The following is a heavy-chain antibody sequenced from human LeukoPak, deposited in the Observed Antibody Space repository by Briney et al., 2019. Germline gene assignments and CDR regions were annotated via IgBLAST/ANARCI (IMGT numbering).Heavy chain of an antibody. J-gene: IGHJ4*02. V-gene: IGHV4-39*01. D-gene: IGHD1-26*01. CDR1: GGSIGSSSYY. CDR3: ASLRERSYYARGFDY. Sequence: SETLSLTCTVSGGSIGSSSYYWGWIRQPPGKGLAWIGSIYYSGSTYYNPSLKRRVTISVDTSKNQFSLKLSSVTAADTAVYYCASLRERSYYARGFDYWGQGTLVTVSS. CDR2: IYYSGST.